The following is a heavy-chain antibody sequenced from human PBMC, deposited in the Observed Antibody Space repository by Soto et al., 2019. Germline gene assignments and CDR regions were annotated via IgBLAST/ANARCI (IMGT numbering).Heavy chain of an antibody. CDR3: ARGRLYYYDNCDY. V-gene: IGHV3-74*01. J-gene: IGHJ4*02. Sequence: EVQLVESGGGLVQPGGSLRLSCAASGFTFSSYWVHWVRQAPGKGLVWVSRINIDGSTKTYADPVKGRFTISRDNAKNTVYLQMNSLRAEDTAMYYCARGRLYYYDNCDYWGLGTLVTVSS. CDR1: GFTFSSYW. D-gene: IGHD3-22*01. CDR2: INIDGSTK.